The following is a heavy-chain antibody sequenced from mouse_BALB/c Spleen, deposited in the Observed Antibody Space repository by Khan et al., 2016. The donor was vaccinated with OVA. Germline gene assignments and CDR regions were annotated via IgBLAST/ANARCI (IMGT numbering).Heavy chain of an antibody. CDR1: GSSITSGYL. CDR3: ARGDDSGPAWFAC. CDR2: IRNDGNS. D-gene: IGHD3-1*01. Sequence: EVQLQESGPGLVKPSQSLSLTCSVTGSSITSGYLRNWIRQFPGNKLEWMGYIRNDGNSKYNPSLTNRNTLTGDTSKNQFFRKLNSVTPEDTATYYDARGDDSGPAWFACWGPGTPVTVSA. J-gene: IGHJ3*01. V-gene: IGHV3-6*02.